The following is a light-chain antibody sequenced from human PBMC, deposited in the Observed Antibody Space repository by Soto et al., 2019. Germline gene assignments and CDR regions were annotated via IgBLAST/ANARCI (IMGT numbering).Light chain of an antibody. V-gene: IGLV2-14*01. CDR3: CSYTSSSTLV. Sequence: LTQPASVSGSPGQSITISCTGTSSDVGGFNYVSWYQQHPGKAPKLMIYDVNNRPSGVSNRFSGSKSGNTASLTISGLLAEDEADYYCCSYTSSSTLVFGTGTKVTVL. J-gene: IGLJ1*01. CDR2: DVN. CDR1: SSDVGGFNY.